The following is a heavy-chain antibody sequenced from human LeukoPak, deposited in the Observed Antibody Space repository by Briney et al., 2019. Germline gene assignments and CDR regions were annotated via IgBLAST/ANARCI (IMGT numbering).Heavy chain of an antibody. CDR3: ARTYCSGGSCSPYDAFDI. CDR2: ISSSSSYI. V-gene: IGHV3-21*01. J-gene: IGHJ3*02. D-gene: IGHD2-15*01. CDR1: GFTFSSYS. Sequence: PGGSLRLSCAASGFTFSSYSRNWVRQAPGKGLEWVSSISSSSSYIYYADSVKGRFTISRDNAKNSLYLQMNSLRAEDTAVYYCARTYCSGGSCSPYDAFDIWGQGTMVTVSS.